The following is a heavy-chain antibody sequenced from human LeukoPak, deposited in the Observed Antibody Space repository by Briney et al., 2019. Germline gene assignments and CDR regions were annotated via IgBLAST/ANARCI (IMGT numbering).Heavy chain of an antibody. CDR2: ISSGGGAT. Sequence: HPGGSLRLSCAASGLTFSKYGMTWVRQAPGKGLEWVSGISSGGGATNYADSVKGRFTISRDNSKNTLFLQMSSLMAEDTAIYFCAKSRIAATDNAFDMWGQGTMVT. J-gene: IGHJ3*02. D-gene: IGHD6-13*01. CDR3: AKSRIAATDNAFDM. V-gene: IGHV3-23*01. CDR1: GLTFSKYG.